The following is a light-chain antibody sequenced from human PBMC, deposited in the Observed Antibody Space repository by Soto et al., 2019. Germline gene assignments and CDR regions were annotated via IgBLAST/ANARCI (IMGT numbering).Light chain of an antibody. CDR2: DAS. J-gene: IGKJ1*01. CDR1: QNIDWW. V-gene: IGKV1-5*01. CDR3: QQYNGYLTWT. Sequence: IQMTQSPSTLSAAVGDRVTITCRASQNIDWWLAWYQQKPGKVPKLLIYDASSLESGVPSRFSGSGSGTEFTITISSLQPDDFATYYCQQYNGYLTWTFGQGTKV.